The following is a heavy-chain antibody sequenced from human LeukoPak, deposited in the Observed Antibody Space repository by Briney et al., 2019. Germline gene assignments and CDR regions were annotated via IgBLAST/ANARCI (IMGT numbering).Heavy chain of an antibody. CDR2: IYYSGST. CDR1: GGSISSYY. Sequence: SETLSLTCTVSGGSISSYYWSWIRQPPGKGLEWIGYIYYSGSTNYNPSLKSRVTISVDTSKNQFSLRLRAVTAADTAVYYCARVTGYMIEDYFDYWGQGTLVTVSS. D-gene: IGHD3-22*01. V-gene: IGHV4-59*01. J-gene: IGHJ4*02. CDR3: ARVTGYMIEDYFDY.